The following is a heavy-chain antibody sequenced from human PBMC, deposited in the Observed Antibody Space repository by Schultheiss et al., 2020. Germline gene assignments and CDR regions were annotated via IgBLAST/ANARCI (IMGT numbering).Heavy chain of an antibody. CDR2: IKSKTDGGTT. Sequence: GESLKISCAASGFTFDDYGMSWVRQAPGKGLEWVGRIKSKTDGGTTEYAASVKGRFTISRDDSKSIAYLQMNSLKTEDTAVYYCTRETVDIVATTNLYYFDYWGQGTLVTVSS. CDR1: GFTFDDYG. CDR3: TRETVDIVATTNLYYFDY. J-gene: IGHJ4*02. V-gene: IGHV3-49*04. D-gene: IGHD5-12*01.